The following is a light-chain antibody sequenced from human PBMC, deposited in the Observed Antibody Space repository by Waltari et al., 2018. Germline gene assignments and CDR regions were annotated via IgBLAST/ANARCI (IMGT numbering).Light chain of an antibody. CDR2: KAS. Sequence: DIQMTQSPSTLSASVGDRVTITCRASQSISNWLAWYQQKPWKAPKLLIYKASTLESGVPARFSGSGSGTEFTLTISSLQPDDFATYYCQQYNSYSLLTFGGGTKVEIK. V-gene: IGKV1-5*03. CDR3: QQYNSYSLLT. CDR1: QSISNW. J-gene: IGKJ4*01.